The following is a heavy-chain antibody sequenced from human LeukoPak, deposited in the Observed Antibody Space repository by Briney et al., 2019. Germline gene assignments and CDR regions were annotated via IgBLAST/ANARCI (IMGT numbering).Heavy chain of an antibody. CDR1: GFTFSDYY. CDR2: ISSSGSTI. J-gene: IGHJ3*02. V-gene: IGHV3-11*01. CDR3: ARGRSSSWSKADAFDI. D-gene: IGHD6-13*01. Sequence: GGSLRPSCAASGFTFSDYYMSWIRQAPGKGLEWVSYISSSGSTIYYADSVKGRFTISRDNAKNSLYLQMNSLRAEDTAVYYCARGRSSSWSKADAFDIWGQGTMVTVSS.